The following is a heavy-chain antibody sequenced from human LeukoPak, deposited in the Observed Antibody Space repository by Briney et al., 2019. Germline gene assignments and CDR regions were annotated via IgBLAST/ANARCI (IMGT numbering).Heavy chain of an antibody. D-gene: IGHD5-24*01. CDR3: ARDNSVRDEAWWFYP. V-gene: IGHV4-4*07. J-gene: IGHJ5*02. Sequence: PSETLSLTYTVSGGSISSYYWSWLRQPAGKGLEWIGRIYTSGSTNYNPSLKSRVTMSVDTSKNQFSLKLSSVTAADTAVYYCARDNSVRDEAWWFYPWGQGTLVTVSS. CDR1: GGSISSYY. CDR2: IYTSGST.